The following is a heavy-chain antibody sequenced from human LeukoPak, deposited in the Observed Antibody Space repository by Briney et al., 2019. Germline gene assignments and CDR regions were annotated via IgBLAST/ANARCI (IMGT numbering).Heavy chain of an antibody. CDR3: AKESRQWLVPSLAYYFDY. V-gene: IGHV3-30*18. CDR1: GFTFSSYG. J-gene: IGHJ4*02. D-gene: IGHD6-19*01. CDR2: ISYDGSNK. Sequence: PGGSLRLSCAASGFTFSSYGMHWVRQAPGKGLEWVAVISYDGSNKYYADSVKGRFTISRDNPKNTLYLQMNSLRAEDTAVYYCAKESRQWLVPSLAYYFDYWGQGTLVTVSS.